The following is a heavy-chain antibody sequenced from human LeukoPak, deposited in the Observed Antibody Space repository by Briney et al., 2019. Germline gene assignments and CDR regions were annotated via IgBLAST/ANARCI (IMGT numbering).Heavy chain of an antibody. Sequence: PGGSLRLSCAASGFTFSSYAMSWVRQAPGKGLEWVSAISGSGGSTYYADSVKGRFTISRDNSKNTLYLQMNSLRAEDTAVYYCAKRGAYDSSGYTRFDYWGQGTLVTVSS. CDR3: AKRGAYDSSGYTRFDY. J-gene: IGHJ4*02. V-gene: IGHV3-23*01. CDR1: GFTFSSYA. D-gene: IGHD3-22*01. CDR2: ISGSGGST.